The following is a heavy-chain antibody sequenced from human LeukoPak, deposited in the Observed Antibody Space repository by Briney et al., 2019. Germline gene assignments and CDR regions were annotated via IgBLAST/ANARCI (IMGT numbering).Heavy chain of an antibody. CDR1: GYTFTSYG. CDR2: INPNSGGT. J-gene: IGHJ5*02. Sequence: ASVKVSCKASGYTFTSYGISWVRQAPGQGLEWMGWINPNSGGTNYAQKFQGRVTMTRDTSISTAYMELSRLRSDDTAVYYCARDGCSGGSCYWFDPWGQGTLVTVSS. D-gene: IGHD2-15*01. V-gene: IGHV1-2*02. CDR3: ARDGCSGGSCYWFDP.